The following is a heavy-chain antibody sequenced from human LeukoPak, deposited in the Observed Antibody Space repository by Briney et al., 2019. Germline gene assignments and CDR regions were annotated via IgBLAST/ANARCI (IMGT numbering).Heavy chain of an antibody. J-gene: IGHJ3*02. CDR2: IMQDGSEK. CDR1: GFAFSSHW. CDR3: ARGLGSYAYSDAFDI. D-gene: IGHD5-18*01. V-gene: IGHV3-7*01. Sequence: PGGSLRLSCAGSGFAFSSHWMNWVRQAPGKGLEWVANIMQDGSEKYYVDSVKGRFTISRDYAKNSLYLQMNSLRAEDTAVYYCARGLGSYAYSDAFDIWGQGTMVTVSS.